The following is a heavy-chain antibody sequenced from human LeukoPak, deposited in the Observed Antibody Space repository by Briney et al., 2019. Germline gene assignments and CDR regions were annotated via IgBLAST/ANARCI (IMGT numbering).Heavy chain of an antibody. J-gene: IGHJ6*03. CDR2: INPNSGGT. Sequence: ASVKASCKASGYTFTGYYMHWVRQAPGQGLEWMGWINPNSGGTNYAQKFQGRVTTTRDTSISTAYMELSRLRSDDTAVYYCARDRIAVAGRKYYYYMDVWGKGTTVTVSS. CDR3: ARDRIAVAGRKYYYYMDV. CDR1: GYTFTGYY. V-gene: IGHV1-2*02. D-gene: IGHD6-19*01.